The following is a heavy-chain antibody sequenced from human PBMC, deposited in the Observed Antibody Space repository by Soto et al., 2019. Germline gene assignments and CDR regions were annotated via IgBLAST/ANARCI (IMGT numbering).Heavy chain of an antibody. J-gene: IGHJ4*02. CDR3: NCNYDFWSGYVYYFDY. V-gene: IGHV3-49*03. CDR2: IRSKAYGGTT. D-gene: IGHD3-3*01. Sequence: GGSLRLSCTASGFAIGDYAMSWFRQAPGKGLEWVGFIRSKAYGGTTEYAASVKGRFTISRDDSKSIAYLQMNSLKTEDTAMLYCNCNYDFWSGYVYYFDYWGQGTLVTVSS. CDR1: GFAIGDYA.